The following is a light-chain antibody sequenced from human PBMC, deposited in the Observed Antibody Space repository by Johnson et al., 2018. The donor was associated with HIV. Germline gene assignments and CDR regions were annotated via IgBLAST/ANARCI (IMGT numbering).Light chain of an antibody. V-gene: IGLV1-51*01. J-gene: IGLJ1*01. CDR1: SSNIGRNY. CDR2: DNN. Sequence: QSVLTQPPSVSAAPGQKVTISCSGSSSNIGRNYVSWYQQLPGTAPKLLIFDNNKRPSGIPDRFSASKSGTSATLGITGLQTGDEAEYYCGTWDSSLSAYVWRTGTKVTVL. CDR3: GTWDSSLSAYV.